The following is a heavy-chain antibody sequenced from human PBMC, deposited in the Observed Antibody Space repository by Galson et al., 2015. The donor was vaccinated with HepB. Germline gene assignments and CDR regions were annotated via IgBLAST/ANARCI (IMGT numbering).Heavy chain of an antibody. CDR2: ISYDGSNK. V-gene: IGHV3-30-3*01. J-gene: IGHJ3*02. CDR1: GFTFSSYA. Sequence: SLRLSCAASGFTFSSYAMHWVRQAPGKGLEWVAVISYDGSNKYYADSVKGRFTISRDNSKNTLDLQMNSLRAEDTAVYYCARDYDFWSGYLWSYAFDIWGQGTMVTVSS. D-gene: IGHD3-3*01. CDR3: ARDYDFWSGYLWSYAFDI.